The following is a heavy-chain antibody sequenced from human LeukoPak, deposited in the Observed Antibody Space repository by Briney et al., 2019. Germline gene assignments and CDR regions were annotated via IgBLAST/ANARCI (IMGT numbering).Heavy chain of an antibody. V-gene: IGHV4-61*01. CDR2: IYYSGST. D-gene: IGHD4-23*01. CDR1: GGSVSSGSYY. Sequence: SETLSLTCTVSGGSVSSGSYYWSWIRQPPGKGLEWIGYIYYSGSTNYNPSLKSRVTISVDTSKNQFSLKLSSVTAADTAVYYCARGANSAIGYWGQGTLVTVSS. J-gene: IGHJ4*02. CDR3: ARGANSAIGY.